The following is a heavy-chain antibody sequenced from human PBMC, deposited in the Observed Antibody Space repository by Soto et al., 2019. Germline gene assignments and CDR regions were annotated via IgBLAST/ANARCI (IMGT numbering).Heavy chain of an antibody. D-gene: IGHD3-3*01. Sequence: PGGSLRLSCAASGFTFSDYYMSWIRQAPGKGLEWVSYISSSGSTIYYADSVKGRFTISRDNAKNSLYLQMNSLRAEDTAVYYCARAYYDFWSGYYTFDCWGQGTLVTVSS. CDR3: ARAYYDFWSGYYTFDC. V-gene: IGHV3-11*01. CDR1: GFTFSDYY. CDR2: ISSSGSTI. J-gene: IGHJ4*02.